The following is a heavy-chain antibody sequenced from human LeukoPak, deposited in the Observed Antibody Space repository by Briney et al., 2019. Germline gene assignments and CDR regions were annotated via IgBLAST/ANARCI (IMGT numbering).Heavy chain of an antibody. CDR1: GYSISSGYY. CDR3: ARLFVDTAMVRAYYFDY. CDR2: IYHSGST. Sequence: SETLSLTCAVPGYSISSGYYWGWIRQPPGKGLEWIGSIYHSGSTYYNPSLKSRVTISVDTSKNQFSLKLSSVTAADTAVYYCARLFVDTAMVRAYYFDYWGQGTLVTVSS. J-gene: IGHJ4*02. D-gene: IGHD5-18*01. V-gene: IGHV4-38-2*01.